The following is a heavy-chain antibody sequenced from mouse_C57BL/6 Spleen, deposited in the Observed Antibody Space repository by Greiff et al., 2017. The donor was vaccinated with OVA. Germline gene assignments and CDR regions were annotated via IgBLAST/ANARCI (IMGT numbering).Heavy chain of an antibody. D-gene: IGHD1-1*01. CDR3: AREGLLGSSYGPNAMDY. Sequence: QVQLKESGAELVKPGASVKISCKASGYAFSSYWMNWVKQRPGKGLEWIGQIYPGDGDTNYNGKFKGKATLTADKSSSTAYMQLSSLTSEDSAVYFCAREGLLGSSYGPNAMDYWGQGTSVTVSS. V-gene: IGHV1-80*01. J-gene: IGHJ4*01. CDR1: GYAFSSYW. CDR2: IYPGDGDT.